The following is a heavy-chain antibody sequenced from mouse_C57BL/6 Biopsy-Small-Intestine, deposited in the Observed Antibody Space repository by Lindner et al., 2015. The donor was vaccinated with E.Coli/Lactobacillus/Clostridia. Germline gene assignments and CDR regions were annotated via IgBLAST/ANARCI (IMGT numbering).Heavy chain of an antibody. V-gene: IGHV5-17*03. D-gene: IGHD1-1*01. CDR1: GFTFSDYG. Sequence: VQLQESGGGLVKPGGSLKLSCAASGFTFSDYGMHWVRQAPEKGLEWVAYISSGSSTIYYADTVKGRFTISRDNAKNNLYLQMSHLKSEDTAMYYCAKEGITTVVASPFAYWGQGTLVTVSA. J-gene: IGHJ3*01. CDR2: ISSGSSTI. CDR3: AKEGITTVVASPFAY.